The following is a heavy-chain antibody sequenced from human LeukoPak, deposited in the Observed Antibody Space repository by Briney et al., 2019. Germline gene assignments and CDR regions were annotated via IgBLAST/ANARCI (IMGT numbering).Heavy chain of an antibody. D-gene: IGHD3-9*01. CDR1: GFTFSSYS. CDR2: ISSSSSYI. V-gene: IGHV3-21*01. J-gene: IGHJ5*02. CDR3: ASHLTGYYILSFDP. Sequence: GGSLRLSCAASGFTFSSYSMNWVRQAPGKGLEWVSSISSSSSYIYYADSVKGRFTISRDSAKNSLYLQMNSLRAEDTAVYYCASHLTGYYILSFDPWGQGTLVTVSS.